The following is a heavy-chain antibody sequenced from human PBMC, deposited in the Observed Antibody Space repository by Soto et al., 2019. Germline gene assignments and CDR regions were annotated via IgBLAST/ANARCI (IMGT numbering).Heavy chain of an antibody. Sequence: GESLKISCAASGFTFSNAWMSWVRQAPGKGLEWVGRIKSKTDGGTTDYAAPVKGRFTISRDDSKNTLYLQMNSLKTEDTAVYYCTTRQAAAGSGWGQGTLVTVSS. J-gene: IGHJ4*02. D-gene: IGHD6-13*01. CDR2: IKSKTDGGTT. CDR1: GFTFSNAW. CDR3: TTRQAAAGSG. V-gene: IGHV3-15*01.